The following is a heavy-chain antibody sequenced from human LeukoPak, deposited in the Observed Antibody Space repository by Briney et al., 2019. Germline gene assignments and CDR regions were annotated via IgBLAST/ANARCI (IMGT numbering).Heavy chain of an antibody. V-gene: IGHV1-8*01. Sequence: ASVKVSCKASGYTFTSYDINWVRQATGQGLEWMGWMNPNSGNTGYAQKFQGRVTMTRNTSISTAYMELSSLRSEDTAVYYCARDGDYGGNSNYWGQGTLATVSS. CDR1: GYTFTSYD. CDR3: ARDGDYGGNSNY. CDR2: MNPNSGNT. J-gene: IGHJ4*02. D-gene: IGHD4-23*01.